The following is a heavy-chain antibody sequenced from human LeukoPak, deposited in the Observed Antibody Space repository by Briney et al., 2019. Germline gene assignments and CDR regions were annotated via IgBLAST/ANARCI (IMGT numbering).Heavy chain of an antibody. CDR3: ARMTAIRLYFDY. CDR2: IKQDGSEK. CDR1: GFIFSSYW. D-gene: IGHD2-21*02. J-gene: IGHJ4*02. V-gene: IGHV3-7*01. Sequence: PGGSLRLSCAASGFIFSSYWMSWVSQAPGKGLEWVANIKQDGSEKYYVDSVKGRFTISRDNAKNSRYLQMNSLRAEDTAVYYCARMTAIRLYFDYWGQGTLVTVSS.